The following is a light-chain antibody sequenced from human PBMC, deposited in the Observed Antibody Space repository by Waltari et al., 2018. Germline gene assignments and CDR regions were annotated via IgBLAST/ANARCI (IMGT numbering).Light chain of an antibody. V-gene: IGLV2-14*01. J-gene: IGLJ3*02. CDR2: DVS. Sequence: QSALTQPTSVSGSPGQSITISCTGTSRDIGFYNYVSWYQQYPGKGPQLLIYDVSERPSGVSSRFSGSKSGNTASLTISGLQADDEADYYCNSYTGSSSWVFGGGTKLTVL. CDR3: NSYTGSSSWV. CDR1: SRDIGFYNY.